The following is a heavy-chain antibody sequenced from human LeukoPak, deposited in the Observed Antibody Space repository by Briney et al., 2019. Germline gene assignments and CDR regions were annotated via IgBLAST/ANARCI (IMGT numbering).Heavy chain of an antibody. V-gene: IGHV4-34*01. Sequence: SETLSLTSAVYGGSFSGYYWSWIRQPPGKGLEWIGEINHSGSTNYNPSLKSRVTISVDTSKNQFSLKLSSVTAADTAVYYCARARLARAFDYWGQGTLVTVSS. CDR2: INHSGST. J-gene: IGHJ4*02. CDR1: GGSFSGYY. CDR3: ARARLARAFDY.